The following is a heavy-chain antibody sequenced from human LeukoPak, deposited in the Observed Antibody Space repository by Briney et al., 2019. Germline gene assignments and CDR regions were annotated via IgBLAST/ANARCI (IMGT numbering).Heavy chain of an antibody. CDR3: ARGQQLVNYYMDV. V-gene: IGHV3-21*01. Sequence: GGSLRLSCAASGFTFSSYSMNWVRQAPGKGLEWVSSISSSSSYIYYAVSVKGRFTISRDNAKNSLYLQMNSLRAEDTAVYYCARGQQLVNYYMDVWGKGTTVTVSS. CDR2: ISSSSSYI. D-gene: IGHD6-13*01. J-gene: IGHJ6*03. CDR1: GFTFSSYS.